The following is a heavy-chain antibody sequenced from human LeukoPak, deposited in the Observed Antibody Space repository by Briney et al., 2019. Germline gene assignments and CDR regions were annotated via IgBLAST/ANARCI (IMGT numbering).Heavy chain of an antibody. CDR1: GFSFSNYA. CDR3: AKGGGYWCWAS. J-gene: IGHJ5*02. V-gene: IGHV3-23*01. CDR2: ISDSTT. D-gene: IGHD2-21*01. Sequence: GGSLRLSRAASGFSFSNYAMSWVRQAPGKGLEWVSVISDSTTYYADSVKGRFTISRDNSRNTLYLQMNSLRAEGTAVYYCAKGGGYWCWASWGQGTLVTVSS.